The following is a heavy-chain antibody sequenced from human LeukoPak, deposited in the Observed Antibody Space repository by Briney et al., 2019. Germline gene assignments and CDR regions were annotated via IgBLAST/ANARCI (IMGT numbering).Heavy chain of an antibody. V-gene: IGHV4-34*01. CDR2: INHSGST. Sequence: PSETLSLTCAVYGGSFSGYYWSWIRQPPGKGLEWIGEINHSGSTNYNPSLKSRVTISVDTSKNQFSLKLSSVTAADTAVYYRARDVPKWQLVPGTRFDYWGQGTLVTVSS. J-gene: IGHJ4*02. CDR3: ARDVPKWQLVPGTRFDY. CDR1: GGSFSGYY. D-gene: IGHD6-6*01.